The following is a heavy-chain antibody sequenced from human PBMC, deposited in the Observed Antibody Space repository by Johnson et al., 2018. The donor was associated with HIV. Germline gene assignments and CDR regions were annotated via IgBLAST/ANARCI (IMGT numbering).Heavy chain of an antibody. CDR1: GFTFSSYW. J-gene: IGHJ3*02. D-gene: IGHD1-1*01. CDR2: IKQDGSEK. Sequence: VQLVESGGGVVQPGRSLRLSCAASGFTFSSYWMSWVRQAPGKGLEWVANIKQDGSEKYYADSVKGRFTISRDNSKNTLYLQMHSLRAEDTAVYYCAKDPPSTGWYAFDIWGQGTMVTVSS. V-gene: IGHV3-7*01. CDR3: AKDPPSTGWYAFDI.